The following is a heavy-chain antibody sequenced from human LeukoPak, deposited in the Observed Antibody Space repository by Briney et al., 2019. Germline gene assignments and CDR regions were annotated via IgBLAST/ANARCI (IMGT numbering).Heavy chain of an antibody. CDR2: IYYSGST. Sequence: SQTLSLTCSVSGGSIRSGGYYWGWIRQHPGKGLEWIGYIYYSGSTHFNPSLKSRVTISADTSKNQFSLRLSSVTAADTADYFCARSDDSTGYYYFDFWGQGTLVAVSS. D-gene: IGHD3-22*01. V-gene: IGHV4-31*03. CDR3: ARSDDSTGYYYFDF. J-gene: IGHJ4*02. CDR1: GGSIRSGGYY.